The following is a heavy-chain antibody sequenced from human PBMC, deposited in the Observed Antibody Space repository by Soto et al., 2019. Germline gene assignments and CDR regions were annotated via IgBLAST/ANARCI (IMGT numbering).Heavy chain of an antibody. Sequence: GPQRHSYGADEVKSISHGVHWGRKEQGKWLEWVAVISYDGSSKYYADSVKGRFTISRDNSKNTLYLQMNGLRPEDTAVYYCAKESSSYTSGWTGFDYWGQGTLVPVFS. CDR3: AKESSSYTSGWTGFDY. CDR1: EVKSISHG. D-gene: IGHD6-19*01. V-gene: IGHV3-30*18. J-gene: IGHJ4*02. CDR2: ISYDGSSK.